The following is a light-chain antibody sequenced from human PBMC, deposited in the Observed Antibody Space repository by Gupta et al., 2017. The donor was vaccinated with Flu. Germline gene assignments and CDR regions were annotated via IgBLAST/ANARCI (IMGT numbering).Light chain of an antibody. J-gene: IGKJ2*01. CDR1: QSINTW. CDR3: QQDHNFPLT. Sequence: DIQMTQSPSTLSASIGDRVTITCRASQSINTWLAWYQQKPGKAPKVLIYKASTLESGVPSRVSGSGSVTEFTLTINSLQPDDFATYYCQQDHNFPLTFGQGTKLEIK. V-gene: IGKV1-5*03. CDR2: KAS.